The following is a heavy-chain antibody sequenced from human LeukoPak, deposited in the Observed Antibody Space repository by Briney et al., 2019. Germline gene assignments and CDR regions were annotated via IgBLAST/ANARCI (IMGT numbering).Heavy chain of an antibody. D-gene: IGHD2-2*01. Sequence: SVKVSCKASGGTFSSHAIAWGRQAPGQGPEWRGGIIPISGTANYAQKFQGRVTITTDEYTSTAYLELSRLTSDDTAVYYCARGLQYQLLKALGYYYMDVWGEGTTVTVSS. CDR2: IIPISGTA. V-gene: IGHV1-69*05. J-gene: IGHJ6*03. CDR1: GGTFSSHA. CDR3: ARGLQYQLLKALGYYYMDV.